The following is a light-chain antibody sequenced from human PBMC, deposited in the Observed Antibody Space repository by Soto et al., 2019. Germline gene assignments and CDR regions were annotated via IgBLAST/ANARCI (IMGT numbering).Light chain of an antibody. Sequence: EIVLTQSPGTLSLSPGERATLSCRASQSVSSSYLAWYQQNPGQAPRLLIYGSSSKATGIPARFSGSGSGTDFTLTISRLEPEDFAVYYCQQYGSSPRTFGPGTKVDIK. J-gene: IGKJ3*01. CDR1: QSVSSSY. CDR2: GSS. V-gene: IGKV3-20*01. CDR3: QQYGSSPRT.